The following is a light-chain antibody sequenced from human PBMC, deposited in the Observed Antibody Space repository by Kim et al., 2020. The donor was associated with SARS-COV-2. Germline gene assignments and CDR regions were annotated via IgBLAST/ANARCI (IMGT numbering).Light chain of an antibody. CDR2: GTS. Sequence: EIVLTQSPATLSLSPGERATLSCRTGQSVSSTYLAWYQHKPGQAPRLVISGTSTRATGIPDRFSGSGSGTDFTLTISRLEPEDFAVYYCQHYGTSPPMYTFGQGTKLEI. J-gene: IGKJ2*01. CDR1: QSVSSTY. V-gene: IGKV3-20*01. CDR3: QHYGTSPPMYT.